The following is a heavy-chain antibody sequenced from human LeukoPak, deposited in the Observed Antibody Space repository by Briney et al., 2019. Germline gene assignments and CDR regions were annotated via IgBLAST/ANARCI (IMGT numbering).Heavy chain of an antibody. CDR3: ARDRRDYYYYGMDV. J-gene: IGHJ6*02. V-gene: IGHV3-21*01. CDR2: ITSGSNYM. CDR1: GFSFSYYS. Sequence: PGGSLRLSCAASGFSFSYYSMHWVRQAPGKGLEWVSSITSGSNYMYYADSVKGRFTISRDNAKNSLYLQMNSLRAEDTAVYYCARDRRDYYYYGMDVWGQGTTVTVSS.